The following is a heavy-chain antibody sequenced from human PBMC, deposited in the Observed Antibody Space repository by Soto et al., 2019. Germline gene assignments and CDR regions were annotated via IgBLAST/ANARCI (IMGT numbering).Heavy chain of an antibody. CDR1: GYTLTELS. Sequence: ASVKVSCKVSGYTLTELSMHWVRQALGKGLEWMGGFDPEDGETIYAQKFQGRVTMTEDTSTDTAYMELSSLRSEDTAVYYCATLRIAVAGNYYYYGMDVWGQGTTVTVSS. J-gene: IGHJ6*02. V-gene: IGHV1-24*01. CDR2: FDPEDGET. D-gene: IGHD6-19*01. CDR3: ATLRIAVAGNYYYYGMDV.